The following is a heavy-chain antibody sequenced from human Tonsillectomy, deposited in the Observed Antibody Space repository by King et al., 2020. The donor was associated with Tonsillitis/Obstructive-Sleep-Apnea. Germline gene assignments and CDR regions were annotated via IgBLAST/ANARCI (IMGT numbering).Heavy chain of an antibody. Sequence: VQLVESGGGVVQPGRSLRLSCAASGFTFSSYAMHWVRQAPGKGLEWVAVISYDGSNKYYADSVKGRFTMSRDNSKNTRYLQMNSLRAEDTAVYYCARDKTSGDNSGLDYWGQGTLVTVSS. CDR1: GFTFSSYA. J-gene: IGHJ4*02. CDR2: ISYDGSNK. CDR3: ARDKTSGDNSGLDY. D-gene: IGHD3-22*01. V-gene: IGHV3-30*04.